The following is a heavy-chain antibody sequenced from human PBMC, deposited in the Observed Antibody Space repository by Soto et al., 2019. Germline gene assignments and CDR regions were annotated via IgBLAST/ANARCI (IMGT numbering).Heavy chain of an antibody. D-gene: IGHD2-2*01. CDR2: IYYSGST. CDR1: GGSISIGGYY. J-gene: IGHJ5*02. CDR3: ARGQVIYCSSTSCYLNWFDP. Sequence: SETMSLTCTVAGGSISIGGYYLSWIRPHPGKGLEWIGYIYYSGSTYYNPSLKSRVTISVDTSKNQFSLKLSSVTAADTAVYYCARGQVIYCSSTSCYLNWFDPWGQGTLVTVSS. V-gene: IGHV4-31*02.